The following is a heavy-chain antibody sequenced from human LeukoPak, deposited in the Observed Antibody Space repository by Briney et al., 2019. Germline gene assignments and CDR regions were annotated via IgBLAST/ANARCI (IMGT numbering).Heavy chain of an antibody. CDR3: ARLKLTDNWFDP. V-gene: IGHV4-4*07. D-gene: IGHD5-24*01. Sequence: SETLSLTCTVSGGSISSYYWSWIRQPAGKGLEWIGRIYTSGSTNYNPSLKSRVTISVDKSKNQFSLKLSSVTAADTAVYYCARLKLTDNWFDPWCQGTLVTVSS. CDR1: GGSISSYY. J-gene: IGHJ5*02. CDR2: IYTSGST.